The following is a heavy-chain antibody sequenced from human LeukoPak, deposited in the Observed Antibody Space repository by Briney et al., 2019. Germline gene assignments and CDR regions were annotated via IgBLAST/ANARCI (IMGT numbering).Heavy chain of an antibody. D-gene: IGHD6-13*01. V-gene: IGHV4-59*01. J-gene: IGHJ6*02. CDR2: IYYSGST. CDR1: GGSISSYY. CDR3: ARDSSLAAAGRPYYYYYGMDV. Sequence: PSETLSLTCTVSGGSISSYYWSWIRQPPGKGLEWIGYIYYSGSTNYNPSLKSRVTISVDTSKNQFSLKLSSVTAADTAVYYCARDSSLAAAGRPYYYYYGMDVWGQGTTVTVSS.